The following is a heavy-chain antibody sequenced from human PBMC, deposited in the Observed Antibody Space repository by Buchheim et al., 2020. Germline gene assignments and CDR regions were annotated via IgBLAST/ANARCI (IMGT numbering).Heavy chain of an antibody. D-gene: IGHD3-22*01. CDR3: AKVRHYYDSSWLLDYAFDI. J-gene: IGHJ3*02. V-gene: IGHV4-59*01. CDR1: GGSISSYY. CDR2: IYYSGSN. Sequence: QVQLQESGPGLVKPSETLSLTCTVSGGSISSYYWSWIRQPPGKGLEWIGYIYYSGSNNYNPSLKSRVTISVDTSKNQFSLKLSSVTAADTAVYYCAKVRHYYDSSWLLDYAFDIWGQGT.